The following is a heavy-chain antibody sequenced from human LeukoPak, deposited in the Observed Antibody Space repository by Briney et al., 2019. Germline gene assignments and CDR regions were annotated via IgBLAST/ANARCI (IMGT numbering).Heavy chain of an antibody. CDR2: INPSGGST. D-gene: IGHD3-10*01. J-gene: IGHJ4*02. Sequence: ASVKVSCKASGYTFTGYYMHWVRQAPGQGLEWMGIINPSGGSTSYAQKSQGRVTMTRDMSTSTVYMELSSLRSEDTAVYYCARDLFTMVRGVEYYFDYWGQGTLVTVSS. CDR3: ARDLFTMVRGVEYYFDY. V-gene: IGHV1-46*01. CDR1: GYTFTGYY.